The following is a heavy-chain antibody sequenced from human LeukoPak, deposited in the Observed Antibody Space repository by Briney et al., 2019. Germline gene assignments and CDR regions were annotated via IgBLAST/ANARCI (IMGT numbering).Heavy chain of an antibody. J-gene: IGHJ4*02. CDR2: ISGSGGST. CDR1: GFTFSSYA. CDR3: AKSREWLVLGSIDY. D-gene: IGHD6-19*01. Sequence: GGSLRLSCAASGFTFSSYAMSWVRQAPGKGLEWVSAISGSGGSTYYADSAKGRFTISRDNSKNTLYLQMNSLRAEDTAVYYCAKSREWLVLGSIDYWGQGTLVTVSS. V-gene: IGHV3-23*01.